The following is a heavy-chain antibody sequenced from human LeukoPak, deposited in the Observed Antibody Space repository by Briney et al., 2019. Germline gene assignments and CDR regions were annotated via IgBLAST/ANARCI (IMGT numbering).Heavy chain of an antibody. V-gene: IGHV3-23*01. CDR3: ATEDSSDYYSFDY. Sequence: GGSLRLSCAGSGFTFSSYAMSWVRQAPGKGLEWVSAISESGGYTKYADPVKGRFTISRDNSKITLYLQMNSLKAEDTAAYYCATEDSSDYYSFDYWGQGTLVTVSS. J-gene: IGHJ4*02. CDR1: GFTFSSYA. D-gene: IGHD3-22*01. CDR2: ISESGGYT.